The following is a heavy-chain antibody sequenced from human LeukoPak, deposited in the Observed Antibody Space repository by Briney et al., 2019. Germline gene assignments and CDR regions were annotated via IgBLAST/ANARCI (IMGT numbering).Heavy chain of an antibody. D-gene: IGHD6-13*01. J-gene: IGHJ5*02. CDR1: GFTFSSYA. CDR3: AKDPDPLQLVQNWFDP. Sequence: GGSLRLSCAASGFTFSSYAMSWVRQAPGKGLEWVSAISGSGGSTYYADSVKGRFTISRDNSKNTLYLQMNSLRAEDTAVYYCAKDPDPLQLVQNWFDPWGQGTLVTVSS. V-gene: IGHV3-23*01. CDR2: ISGSGGST.